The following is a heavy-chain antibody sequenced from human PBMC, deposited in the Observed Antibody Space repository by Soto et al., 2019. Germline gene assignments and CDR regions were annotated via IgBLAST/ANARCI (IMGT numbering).Heavy chain of an antibody. Sequence: GESLKISCKGSGYSFTSYWIGWVRQMPGKGLEWMGIIYPGDSDTRYSPSFQGQVTISADKSISTAYLQWSSLKASDTAMYYCARHSTAARRLYYCYYGMDVWGQGTTVTVSS. J-gene: IGHJ6*02. CDR1: GYSFTSYW. CDR3: ARHSTAARRLYYCYYGMDV. V-gene: IGHV5-51*01. CDR2: IYPGDSDT. D-gene: IGHD6-6*01.